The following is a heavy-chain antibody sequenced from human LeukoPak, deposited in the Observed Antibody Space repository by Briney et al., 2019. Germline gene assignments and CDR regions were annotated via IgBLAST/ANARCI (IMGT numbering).Heavy chain of an antibody. D-gene: IGHD6-19*01. CDR1: GGSISSYY. V-gene: IGHV4-59*07. Sequence: PSDTLSLTCTVSGGSISSYYWSWIRQPPGKGLEWIGYIYYSGSTNYNPSLESRVTISVDTSKNQFSLNLSSVTAADTAVYYCASLSSGWYFDYWGQGTLVTVSS. CDR3: ASLSSGWYFDY. CDR2: IYYSGST. J-gene: IGHJ4*02.